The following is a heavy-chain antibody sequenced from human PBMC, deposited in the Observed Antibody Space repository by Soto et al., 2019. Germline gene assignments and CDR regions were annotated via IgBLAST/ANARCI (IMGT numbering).Heavy chain of an antibody. CDR3: ARDLRHNYDFWSGYNRLTYYYYGMDV. D-gene: IGHD3-3*01. Sequence: SVKVSCKASGGTFSSYAISWVRQAPGQGLEWMGGIIPIFGTANYAQKFQGRVTITADESTSTAYMELSSLRSEDTAVYYCARDLRHNYDFWSGYNRLTYYYYGMDVWGQGTTVTVSS. CDR2: IIPIFGTA. J-gene: IGHJ6*02. CDR1: GGTFSSYA. V-gene: IGHV1-69*13.